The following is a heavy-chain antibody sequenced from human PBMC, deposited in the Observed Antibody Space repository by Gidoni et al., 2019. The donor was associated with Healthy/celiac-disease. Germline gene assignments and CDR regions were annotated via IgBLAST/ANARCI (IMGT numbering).Heavy chain of an antibody. V-gene: IGHV3-21*01. CDR3: ARVGAPAGNPPIYGMDV. CDR1: GFTFSSYS. Sequence: DVQLAASGGGLVNPWGSLSLSCAASGFTFSSYSMNCVRQAPGKGLEWVSSISSSSSYRYYADSVKGRFTISRDNAKNSLYLQMNSLRAEDTAVYYCARVGAPAGNPPIYGMDVWGQGTTVTVSS. D-gene: IGHD6-13*01. J-gene: IGHJ6*02. CDR2: ISSSSSYR.